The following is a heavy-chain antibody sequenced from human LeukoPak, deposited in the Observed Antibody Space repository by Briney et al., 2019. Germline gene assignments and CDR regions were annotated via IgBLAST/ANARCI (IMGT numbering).Heavy chain of an antibody. J-gene: IGHJ4*02. D-gene: IGHD3-10*01. CDR3: ASARLLWLGELLLPDY. CDR2: INPNSGGT. CDR1: GYTFTGYY. V-gene: IGHV1-2*02. Sequence: VASVKVSCKASGYTFTGYYMHWVRQAPGQGLEWMGWINPNSGGTNYAQKFQGRVSMTRDTSISTAYMELSRLRSDDTAVCYCASARLLWLGELLLPDYWGQGTLVTVSS.